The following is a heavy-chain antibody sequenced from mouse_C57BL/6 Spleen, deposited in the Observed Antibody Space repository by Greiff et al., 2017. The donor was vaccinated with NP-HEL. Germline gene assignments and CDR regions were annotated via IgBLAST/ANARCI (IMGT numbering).Heavy chain of an antibody. J-gene: IGHJ2*01. Sequence: QVQLQQSGAELVRPGASVKLSCKASGYTFTDYYINWVKQRPGQGLEWIARIYPGSGNTYYNEKFKGKATLTAEKSSSTAYMQLSSLTSEDSAVYFCARGSWDGFDYWGQGTTLTVSS. CDR3: ARGSWDGFDY. CDR2: IYPGSGNT. D-gene: IGHD4-1*01. V-gene: IGHV1-76*01. CDR1: GYTFTDYY.